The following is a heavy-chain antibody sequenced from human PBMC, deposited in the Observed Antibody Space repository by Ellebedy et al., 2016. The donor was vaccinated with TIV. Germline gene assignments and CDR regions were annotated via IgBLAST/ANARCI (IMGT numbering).Heavy chain of an antibody. CDR2: ISDSGSMI. D-gene: IGHD6-19*01. CDR3: ARISSGRSFYGMDV. Sequence: GESLKTSXAASGFSSSDYYMSWIRQAPGKGLEWVSYISDSGSMIHYADPVKGRFTISRDNSKNSLYLQMNNLRAEDTAVYYCARISSGRSFYGMDVWGQGTTVTVSS. V-gene: IGHV3-11*01. J-gene: IGHJ6*02. CDR1: GFSSSDYY.